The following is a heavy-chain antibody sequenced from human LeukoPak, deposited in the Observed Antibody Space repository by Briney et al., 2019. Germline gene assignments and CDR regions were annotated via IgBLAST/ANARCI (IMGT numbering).Heavy chain of an antibody. J-gene: IGHJ4*02. D-gene: IGHD2-2*01. CDR1: GFTFSSYA. CDR2: ISGSGGST. Sequence: GGSLRLSCAASGFTFSSYAMSWVRQAPGKGLEWVSAISGSGGSTYYADSVKGRFTISRDNSKNTLYLQMNSLRAEDTAVYYCGKDRICSSTSCPPAFDYWGQGTLVTVSS. V-gene: IGHV3-23*01. CDR3: GKDRICSSTSCPPAFDY.